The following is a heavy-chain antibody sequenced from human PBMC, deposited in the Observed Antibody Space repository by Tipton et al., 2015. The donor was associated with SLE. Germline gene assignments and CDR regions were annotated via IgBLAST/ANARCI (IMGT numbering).Heavy chain of an antibody. D-gene: IGHD3-10*01. CDR1: GDSISGHY. Sequence: PGLVKPSETLSLTCTVSGDSISGHYWSWIRQPPGRGLEWIGYIFYNGNTNYSPSLESRVTISVDTSKNQFSLKLSSVTAADTAMYYCARVGKTGYYWGQGTLVTVSS. CDR2: IFYNGNT. CDR3: ARVGKTGYY. J-gene: IGHJ4*02. V-gene: IGHV4-59*11.